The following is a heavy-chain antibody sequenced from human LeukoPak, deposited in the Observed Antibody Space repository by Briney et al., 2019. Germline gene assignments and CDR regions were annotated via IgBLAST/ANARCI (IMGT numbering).Heavy chain of an antibody. CDR2: IYPGDSDT. CDR1: GYSFTSYW. D-gene: IGHD5-12*01. Sequence: GESLKISCKGSGYSFTSYWIGWVRQMPGKGLEWMGIIYPGDSDTRYSPSFQGQVTISADKSISTAYLQWSSLKASDTAMYYCARRRGYSGYDYPYYYYGMDVWGQGTTVAVSS. J-gene: IGHJ6*02. CDR3: ARRRGYSGYDYPYYYYGMDV. V-gene: IGHV5-51*01.